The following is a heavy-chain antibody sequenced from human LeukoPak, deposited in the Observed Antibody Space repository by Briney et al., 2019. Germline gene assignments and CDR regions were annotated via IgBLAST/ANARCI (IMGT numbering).Heavy chain of an antibody. CDR1: GYTFTAYY. Sequence: ASVKVSCKVSGYTFTAYYMHWVRQAPGQGLEWTGWINPNSGGTNYAQKFQGRVTMTRDTSISTVYMELSSLKSDDTAVYYCARSSSSRDSDFDYWGQGTLVTVSS. CDR3: ARSSSSRDSDFDY. V-gene: IGHV1-2*02. CDR2: INPNSGGT. D-gene: IGHD6-19*01. J-gene: IGHJ4*02.